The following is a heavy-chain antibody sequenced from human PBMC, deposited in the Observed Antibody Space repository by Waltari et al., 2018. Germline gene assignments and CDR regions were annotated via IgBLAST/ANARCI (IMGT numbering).Heavy chain of an antibody. CDR3: ARTYSSSWTYYFDY. V-gene: IGHV3-30*01. D-gene: IGHD6-13*01. CDR1: GFTFSSSA. CDR2: ISYDGSNK. Sequence: QVQLVESGGGVVKPGRSLRLSCAASGFTFSSSAMHWFRKAPGKGLEWLAVISYDGSNKYYADSVKGRFTISRDNSKNTLYLQMNSLRAEDTAVYYCARTYSSSWTYYFDYWGQGTLVTVSS. J-gene: IGHJ4*02.